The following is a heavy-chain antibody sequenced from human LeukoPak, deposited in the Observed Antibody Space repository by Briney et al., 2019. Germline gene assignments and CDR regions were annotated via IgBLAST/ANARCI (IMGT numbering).Heavy chain of an antibody. Sequence: PGGSLRLSCAASGFTFSSYAMSWVRQAPGKGLAWVSAISGSGGSTYYADSVKGRFTISRDNSKNTLYLQMNSLRAEDTAVYYCAKGSGSILAGTYFDYWGQGTLVTVSS. CDR3: AKGSGSILAGTYFDY. CDR1: GFTFSSYA. V-gene: IGHV3-23*01. D-gene: IGHD1-26*01. J-gene: IGHJ4*02. CDR2: ISGSGGST.